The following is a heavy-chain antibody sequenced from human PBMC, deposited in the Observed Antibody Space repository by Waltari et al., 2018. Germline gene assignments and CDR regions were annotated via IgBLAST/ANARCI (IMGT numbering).Heavy chain of an antibody. V-gene: IGHV1-69*01. J-gene: IGHJ4*02. D-gene: IGHD6-19*01. CDR3: ARDMYSSGWYTGY. CDR2: IIPMFGTA. Sequence: QVQLVQSGAEVKKPGSSVKVSCKASGGTFSSYAISWVRRAPGQGLEWMGGIIPMFGTANYEQKFQGRVTITADESTSTAYMELSSLRSEDTAVYYCARDMYSSGWYTGYWGQGTLVTVSS. CDR1: GGTFSSYA.